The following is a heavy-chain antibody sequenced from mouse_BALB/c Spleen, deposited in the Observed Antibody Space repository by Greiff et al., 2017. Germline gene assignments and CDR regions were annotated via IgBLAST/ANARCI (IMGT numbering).Heavy chain of an antibody. CDR3: ARGRRSYAMDY. V-gene: IGHV5-4*02. D-gene: IGHD1-1*01. CDR2: ISDGGSYT. Sequence: EVKLQESGGGLVKPGGSLKLSCAASGFTFSDYYMYWVRQTPEKRLEWVATISDGGSYTYYPDSVKGRFTISRDNAKNNLYLQMSSLKSEDTAMYYCARGRRSYAMDYWGQGTSVTVSS. J-gene: IGHJ4*01. CDR1: GFTFSDYY.